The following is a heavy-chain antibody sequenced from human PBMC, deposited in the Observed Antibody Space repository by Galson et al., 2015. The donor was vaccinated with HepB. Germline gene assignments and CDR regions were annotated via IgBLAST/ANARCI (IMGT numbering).Heavy chain of an antibody. J-gene: IGHJ2*01. CDR1: GYTFTSYG. V-gene: IGHV1-18*04. CDR2: ISAYNGNT. CDR3: ARDPIAITMVRGVPWYFDL. Sequence: SVKVSCKASGYTFTSYGISWVRQAPGQGLEWMGWISAYNGNTNYAQKLQGRVTMTTDTSTSTAYMELRSLGSDDTAVYYCARDPIAITMVRGVPWYFDLWGRGTLVTVSS. D-gene: IGHD3-10*01.